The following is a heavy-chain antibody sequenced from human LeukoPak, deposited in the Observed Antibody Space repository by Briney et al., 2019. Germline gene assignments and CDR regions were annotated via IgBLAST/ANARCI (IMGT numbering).Heavy chain of an antibody. CDR3: ARHKWGYCSGGSCYSHWFDP. V-gene: IGHV4-39*01. D-gene: IGHD2-15*01. J-gene: IGHJ5*02. CDR1: GGSINSNNYY. CDR2: MYYSGST. Sequence: EPSETLSLTCTVSGGSINSNNYYWGWIRQSPGQGLEWIGSMYYSGSTYYNPSLRSRVVISVDTSKNQFSLKLSSVTAADTTVYYCARHKWGYCSGGSCYSHWFDPWGQGTLVTVSS.